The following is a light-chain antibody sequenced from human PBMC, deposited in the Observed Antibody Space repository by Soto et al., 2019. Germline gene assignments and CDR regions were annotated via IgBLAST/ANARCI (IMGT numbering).Light chain of an antibody. J-gene: IGKJ2*01. Sequence: EIVMTQSPATLSVSPGERATLSCRASQSVSSNLAWYQQKPGQAPRLLIYDASTRATGIPARFSGSGSGTELTLTISRLQYEDFGVYYCQQPETFGQGTKLEIK. CDR2: DAS. CDR1: QSVSSN. CDR3: QQPET. V-gene: IGKV3-15*01.